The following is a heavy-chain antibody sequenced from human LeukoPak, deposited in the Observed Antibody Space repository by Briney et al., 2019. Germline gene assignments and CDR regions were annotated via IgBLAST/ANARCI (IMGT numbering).Heavy chain of an antibody. Sequence: SETLSLTCTVSGGSISSYYWSWIRQPPGKGLEWIGYIYYSGSTNYNPSLKGRVTISVDTSKNQFSLKLSSVTAADTAVYYCARGGASSIPFDPWGQGTLVTVSS. CDR2: IYYSGST. J-gene: IGHJ5*02. CDR1: GGSISSYY. D-gene: IGHD2-2*01. V-gene: IGHV4-59*01. CDR3: ARGGASSIPFDP.